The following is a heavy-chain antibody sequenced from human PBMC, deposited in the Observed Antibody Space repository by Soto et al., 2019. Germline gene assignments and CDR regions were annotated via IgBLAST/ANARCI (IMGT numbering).Heavy chain of an antibody. CDR1: GASIRGHF. CDR2: IFDAVTT. V-gene: IGHV4-59*08. Sequence: QVQLLESGPGLVKLSETLSLICTVSGASIRGHFWSWVRQPPGKGLEWIGYIFDAVTTNYSPSLKIRVTIALDTAKTELSLRLSAVTAADTAVYFCASNADVWGQGTTVTVSS. CDR3: ASNADV. J-gene: IGHJ6*02.